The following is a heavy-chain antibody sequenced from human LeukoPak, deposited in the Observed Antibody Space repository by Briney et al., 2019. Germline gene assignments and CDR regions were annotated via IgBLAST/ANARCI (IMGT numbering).Heavy chain of an antibody. CDR2: ISYDGSNK. CDR1: GFTFSSYG. CDR3: AKEVDDSSDY. Sequence: PGGSLRLSCAASGFTFSSYGMHWVRQAPGKGLEWVAVISYDGSNKYYADSVKGRFTISRDNSKNTLYLQMNSLGAEDTAVYYCAKEVDDSSDYWGQGTLVTVSS. D-gene: IGHD3-22*01. J-gene: IGHJ4*02. V-gene: IGHV3-30*18.